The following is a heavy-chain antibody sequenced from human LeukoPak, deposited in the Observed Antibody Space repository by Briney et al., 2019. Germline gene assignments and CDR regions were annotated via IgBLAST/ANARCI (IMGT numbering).Heavy chain of an antibody. J-gene: IGHJ4*02. CDR1: GFKFSNYG. Sequence: QPGGSLRLSCAASGFKFSNYGIHWVRQAPGKGLEWVAVISDDGSNRYYAGSVKGRFTISRDNSKNTMYLQMNSLRAEDTAVYYCAREGVRFLDYDYWGQGTLVTVSS. CDR3: AREGVRFLDYDY. D-gene: IGHD3-3*01. CDR2: ISDDGSNR. V-gene: IGHV3-33*01.